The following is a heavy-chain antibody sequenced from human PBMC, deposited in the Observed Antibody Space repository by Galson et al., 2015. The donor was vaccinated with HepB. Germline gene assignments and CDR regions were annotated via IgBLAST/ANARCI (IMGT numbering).Heavy chain of an antibody. Sequence: SLRLSCAASGFTFTNYGIHWVRQAPGKGLEWVSVIWYDGNSKQYADSVKGRFTISRDNSRNTVYLQMNSLRVEDTAVYYCVRDAKMDTGMEYMDVWGKETTVTVSS. CDR3: VRDAKMDTGMEYMDV. V-gene: IGHV3-33*01. CDR1: GFTFTNYG. D-gene: IGHD5-18*01. CDR2: IWYDGNSK. J-gene: IGHJ6*03.